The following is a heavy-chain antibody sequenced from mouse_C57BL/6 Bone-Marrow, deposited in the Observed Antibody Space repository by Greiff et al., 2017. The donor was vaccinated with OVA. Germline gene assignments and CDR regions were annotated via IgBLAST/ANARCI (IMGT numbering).Heavy chain of an antibody. CDR2: IRNKANGYTT. CDR1: GFTFTDYY. Sequence: EVKVEESGGGLVQPGGSLSLSCAASGFTFTDYYMSWVRQPPGKALEWLGFIRNKANGYTTEYSASVKGRSTISRDNSQSILYLQMNALRAEDSATYYCARYGNPYYFDYWGQGTTLTVSS. V-gene: IGHV7-3*01. CDR3: ARYGNPYYFDY. J-gene: IGHJ2*01.